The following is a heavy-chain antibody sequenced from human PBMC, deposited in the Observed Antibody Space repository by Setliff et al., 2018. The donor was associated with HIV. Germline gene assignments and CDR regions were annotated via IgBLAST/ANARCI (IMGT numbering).Heavy chain of an antibody. CDR3: ARISATHYDFWSGSIDY. J-gene: IGHJ4*02. D-gene: IGHD3-3*01. CDR1: GFSVTTTGVS. CDR2: IFSNDEK. V-gene: IGHV2-26*01. Sequence: SGPTLVNPTETLTLTCTFSGFSVTTTGVSVGWIRQPPGKALEWLAHIFSNDEKSYSTSLKSRLTISKDTSKSRVVLTMTNMDPVDTATYYCARISATHYDFWSGSIDYWGQGTLVTVSS.